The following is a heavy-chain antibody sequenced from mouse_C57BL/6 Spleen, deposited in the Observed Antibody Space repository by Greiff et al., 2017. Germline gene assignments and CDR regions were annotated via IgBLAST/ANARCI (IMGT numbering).Heavy chain of an antibody. J-gene: IGHJ3*01. CDR2: IYPGDGDT. Sequence: QVQLKESGPELVKPGASVKISCKASGYAFSSSWMNWVKQRPGKGLEWIGRIYPGDGDTNYNGKFKVKATLTADKSSSTAYMQLSSLTSEDSAVYFCARTASYDYAWFAYWGQGTLVTVSA. V-gene: IGHV1-82*01. CDR1: GYAFSSSW. D-gene: IGHD2-4*01. CDR3: ARTASYDYAWFAY.